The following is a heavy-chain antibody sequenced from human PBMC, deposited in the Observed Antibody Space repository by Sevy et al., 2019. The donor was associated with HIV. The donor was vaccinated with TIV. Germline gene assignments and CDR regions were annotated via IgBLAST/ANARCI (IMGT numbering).Heavy chain of an antibody. Sequence: GGSLRLSCAASGFTFSSYSMNWVRQAPGKGLEWVSSISSSSSYIYYADSVKGRFTISRDNAKNSLYLQMNSLRAEDTAVYYCARDFNYNFDWFGGMDVWGQGTTVTVSS. D-gene: IGHD3-9*01. V-gene: IGHV3-21*01. CDR3: ARDFNYNFDWFGGMDV. CDR1: GFTFSSYS. J-gene: IGHJ6*02. CDR2: ISSSSSYI.